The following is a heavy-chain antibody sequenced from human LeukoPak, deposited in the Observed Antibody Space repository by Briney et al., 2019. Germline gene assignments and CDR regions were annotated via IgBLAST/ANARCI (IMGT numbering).Heavy chain of an antibody. CDR3: IKDMGFDLLKDAFHV. CDR1: GFSLDDYA. CDR2: ISWDSGSQ. D-gene: IGHD3-9*01. J-gene: IGHJ3*01. Sequence: GGSLRLSCVGSGFSLDDYAMHWVRQVPGKGLEWVSSISWDSGSQAYADSVRGRFTISRENAKNSLYLQMNSLRPEDTAFYYCIKDMGFDLLKDAFHVWGQGTLVTVSS. V-gene: IGHV3-9*01.